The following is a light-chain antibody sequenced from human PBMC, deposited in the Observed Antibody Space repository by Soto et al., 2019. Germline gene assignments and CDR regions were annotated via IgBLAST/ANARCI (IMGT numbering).Light chain of an antibody. Sequence: DIQLTQSPSFLSASVGDRVTITCRASQGISSYLAWYQQKPGKAPKLLIYAASTLQSGVPSRFSGSGSGTEFTLTISSLHPEDFATYYCQQLKSYPGGFTFVPGTKVDLK. CDR2: AAS. V-gene: IGKV1-9*01. J-gene: IGKJ3*01. CDR1: QGISSY. CDR3: QQLKSYPGGFT.